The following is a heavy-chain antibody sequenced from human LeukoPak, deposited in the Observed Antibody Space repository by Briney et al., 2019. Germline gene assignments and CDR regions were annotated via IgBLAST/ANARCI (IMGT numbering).Heavy chain of an antibody. CDR2: IRYDGSNK. J-gene: IGHJ4*02. Sequence: GGSLRLSCAASGFTFSSYGMHWVRQAPGKGLEWVAFIRYDGSNKYYADSVKGRFTISRDNSKNTLYLQMNSLRAEDTAVYYCAKDRFLEWLGDPTLFDYWGQGTLVTVSS. V-gene: IGHV3-30*02. CDR1: GFTFSSYG. CDR3: AKDRFLEWLGDPTLFDY. D-gene: IGHD3-3*01.